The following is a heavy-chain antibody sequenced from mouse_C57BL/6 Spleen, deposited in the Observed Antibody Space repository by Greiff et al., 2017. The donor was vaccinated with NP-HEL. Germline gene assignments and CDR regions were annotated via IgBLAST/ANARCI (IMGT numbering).Heavy chain of an antibody. V-gene: IGHV3-6*01. CDR2: ISYDGSN. CDR1: GYSITSGYY. Sequence: VQLQQSGPGLVKPSQSLSLTCSVTGYSITSGYYWNWIRQFPGNKLEWMGYISYDGSNNYNPSLKNRISITRDTSKNQFFLKLNSVTTEDTATYYCASERIYDGYYDPFAYWGQGTLVTVSA. CDR3: ASERIYDGYYDPFAY. J-gene: IGHJ3*01. D-gene: IGHD2-3*01.